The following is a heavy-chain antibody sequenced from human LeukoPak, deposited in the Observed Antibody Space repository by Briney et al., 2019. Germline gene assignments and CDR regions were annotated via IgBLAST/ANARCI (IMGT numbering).Heavy chain of an antibody. D-gene: IGHD2-2*01. Sequence: PSETLSLTCAVHGGSFNGYYWSWIRQPPGKGLEWIGEINHSGSTNYNPSLKSRVTISVDTSKNQFSLKLSSVTAADTAVYYCARGVGKYQLRGFDPWGQGTLVTVSS. CDR2: INHSGST. J-gene: IGHJ5*02. CDR1: GGSFNGYY. V-gene: IGHV4-34*01. CDR3: ARGVGKYQLRGFDP.